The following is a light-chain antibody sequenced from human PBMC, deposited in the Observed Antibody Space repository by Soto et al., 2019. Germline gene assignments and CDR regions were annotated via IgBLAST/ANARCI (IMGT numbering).Light chain of an antibody. Sequence: QAVLTQPPSMSGAPGQRVTISCTGSSSNIGAGYAVHWYQQLPGAAPRLLIYGGNNRPSGVPDRFSGSRSGTSASLAITGLQAEDEADYYCQSYEESLSRSRVFGPGTKLTVL. CDR2: GGN. J-gene: IGLJ1*01. CDR1: SSNIGAGYA. CDR3: QSYEESLSRSRV. V-gene: IGLV1-40*01.